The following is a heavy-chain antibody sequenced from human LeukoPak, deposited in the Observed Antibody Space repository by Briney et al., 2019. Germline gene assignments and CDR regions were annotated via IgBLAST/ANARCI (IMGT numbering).Heavy chain of an antibody. CDR2: ISSSSAGT. D-gene: IGHD6-6*01. CDR3: AKGSSSSRPYYSDS. J-gene: IGHJ4*02. Sequence: GGSLRLSCAASGFTFSSYVMSWVRQTPGKGLEWVSAISSSSAGTYYADSVKGRFTVSRDNAINTLYLQMNSLRVEDTAVYYCAKGSSSSRPYYSDSWGQGTLVTVSS. CDR1: GFTFSSYV. V-gene: IGHV3-23*01.